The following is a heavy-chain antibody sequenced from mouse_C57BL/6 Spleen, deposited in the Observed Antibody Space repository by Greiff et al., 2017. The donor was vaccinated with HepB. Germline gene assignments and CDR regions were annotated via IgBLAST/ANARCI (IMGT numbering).Heavy chain of an antibody. CDR1: GYTFTSYW. Sequence: VQLQQPGAELVKPGASVKLSCKASGYTFTSYWMQWVKQRPGQGLEWIGEIDPSDSYTNYNQKFKGKATLTVDTSSSTAYMQLSSLTSEDSAVYYCARTLGRGYFDYWGQGTTLTVSS. D-gene: IGHD4-1*01. CDR3: ARTLGRGYFDY. V-gene: IGHV1-50*01. J-gene: IGHJ2*01. CDR2: IDPSDSYT.